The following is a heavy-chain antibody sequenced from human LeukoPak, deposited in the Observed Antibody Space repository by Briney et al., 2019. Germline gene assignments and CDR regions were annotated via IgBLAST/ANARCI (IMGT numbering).Heavy chain of an antibody. V-gene: IGHV4-39*01. CDR3: ARHDLYDSSGYYLAYYFDY. CDR1: GGSISSTSYY. Sequence: PSETLSLTCTVSGGSISSTSYYWGWIRQPPGKGLEWIGSIYYSGSTYYNPSLKSRVTISVDTSKNQFSLKLSSVTAADTAVYYCARHDLYDSSGYYLAYYFDYWGQGTLVTVSS. J-gene: IGHJ4*02. CDR2: IYYSGST. D-gene: IGHD3-22*01.